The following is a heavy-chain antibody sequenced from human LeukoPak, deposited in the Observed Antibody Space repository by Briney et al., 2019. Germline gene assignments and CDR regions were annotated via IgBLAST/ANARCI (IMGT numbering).Heavy chain of an antibody. J-gene: IGHJ4*02. D-gene: IGHD3-22*01. Sequence: ASVKVSCKASGYTFTSYGISWVRQAPGQGLEWMGWISAYNGNTNYAQKLQGRVTMTTDTSTSTAYMELRSLGSDDTAVYYCARDDSMIVVVSFDYWGQGTLVTVSS. CDR1: GYTFTSYG. CDR3: ARDDSMIVVVSFDY. CDR2: ISAYNGNT. V-gene: IGHV1-18*01.